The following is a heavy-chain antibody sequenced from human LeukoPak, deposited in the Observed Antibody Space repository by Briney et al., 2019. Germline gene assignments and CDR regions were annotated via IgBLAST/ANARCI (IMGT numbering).Heavy chain of an antibody. D-gene: IGHD3-22*01. J-gene: IGHJ4*02. CDR3: ARDRAYYYDSSGYYYFDH. CDR1: GFTFDDYA. V-gene: IGHV3-9*01. CDR2: ISWNSGSR. Sequence: GGSLRLSCATSGFTFDDYAMHWVREAPGKGLEWVSGISWNSGSRAYADSVKGRFTISRDNAKNSLYLQMNSLRDKDTAVYYCARDRAYYYDSSGYYYFDHWGQGTLVTVSS.